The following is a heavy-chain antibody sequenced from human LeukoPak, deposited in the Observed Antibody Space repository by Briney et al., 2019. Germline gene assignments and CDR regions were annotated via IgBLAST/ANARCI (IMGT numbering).Heavy chain of an antibody. CDR1: GFTFSSYG. J-gene: IGHJ4*02. V-gene: IGHV3-30*02. D-gene: IGHD6-19*01. Sequence: GGSLRLSCAASGFTFSSYGMHWVRQAPGKGLKWVAFIRYDGSNKYYADSVKGRFTISRDNSKNTLYLQMNSLRAEDTAVYYCAKDLGSSGWYGDYWGQGTLVTVSS. CDR3: AKDLGSSGWYGDY. CDR2: IRYDGSNK.